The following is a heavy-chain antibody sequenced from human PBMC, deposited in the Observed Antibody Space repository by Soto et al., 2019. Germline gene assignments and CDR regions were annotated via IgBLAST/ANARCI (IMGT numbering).Heavy chain of an antibody. Sequence: QLVETGGGLIQPGTSLTLSCAASGFSVSRYYMTWVRQAPGKGLEWVSFVYSGGATFYADSVKGRFILSRDDSQNTMYLQMNNLRAEDTAVYYCARVPGRLWGRGTLVTVAS. V-gene: IGHV3-53*02. J-gene: IGHJ4*02. D-gene: IGHD3-10*01. CDR3: ARVPGRL. CDR1: GFSVSRYY. CDR2: VYSGGAT.